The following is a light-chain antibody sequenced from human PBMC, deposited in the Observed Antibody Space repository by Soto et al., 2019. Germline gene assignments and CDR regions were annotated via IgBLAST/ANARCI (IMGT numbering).Light chain of an antibody. J-gene: IGKJ4*01. CDR3: QQYNVWPLT. CDR1: QSVSSN. V-gene: IGKV3-15*01. CDR2: VAS. Sequence: EIVMTQSPATLSVSPGERATLSCRASQSVSSNLAWYQQKPGQTPKLLIYVASTRATGIPARFSGSGSGKEFTLTISSLQCEDFAVYYCQQYNVWPLTFGGGTKVEFK.